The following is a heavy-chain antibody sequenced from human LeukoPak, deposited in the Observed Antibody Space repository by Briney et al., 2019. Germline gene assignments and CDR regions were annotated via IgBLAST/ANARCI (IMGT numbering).Heavy chain of an antibody. V-gene: IGHV1-18*01. D-gene: IGHD1-26*01. CDR2: ISAYNGNT. Sequence: GASVKVSCKASGGTFSSYAISWVRQAPGQGLEWMGWISAYNGNTNYAQKLQGRVTMTTDTSTSTAYMELRSLRSDDTAVYYCARAGWVVGATSLEFGYWGQGTLVTVSS. J-gene: IGHJ4*02. CDR1: GGTFSSYA. CDR3: ARAGWVVGATSLEFGY.